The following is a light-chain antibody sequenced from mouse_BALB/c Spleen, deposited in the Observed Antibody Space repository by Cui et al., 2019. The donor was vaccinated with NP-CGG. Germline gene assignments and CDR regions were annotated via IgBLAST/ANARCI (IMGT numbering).Light chain of an antibody. CDR2: GTY. Sequence: QAVVTQESALTTSPGETVTLTCRSSTGAVTTSNYANWVQEKPDHLFTGLMGGTYNRAPGVPARFSGSLIGEKAALTITGAQTEDEAIYFCALWYSNHWVFGGGTKLTVL. CDR3: ALWYSNHWV. J-gene: IGLJ1*01. CDR1: TGAVTTSNY. V-gene: IGLV1*01.